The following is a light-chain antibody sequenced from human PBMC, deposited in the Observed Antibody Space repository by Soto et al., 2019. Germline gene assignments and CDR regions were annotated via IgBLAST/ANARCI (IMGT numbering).Light chain of an antibody. Sequence: QLVLTQSSSASASLGSSVKLTCTLSSGHSSYIIAWHQQQPGKAPRYLMKVEGSGSYNKGSEVPDRFSGSSSGADRYLTISNLQFEDEADYYCETWDSYSGVFGGGTKLTVL. CDR3: ETWDSYSGV. CDR2: VEGSGSY. CDR1: SGHSSYI. J-gene: IGLJ3*02. V-gene: IGLV4-60*02.